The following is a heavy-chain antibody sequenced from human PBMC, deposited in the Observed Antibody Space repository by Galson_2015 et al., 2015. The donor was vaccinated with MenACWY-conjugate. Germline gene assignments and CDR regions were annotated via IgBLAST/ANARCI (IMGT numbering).Heavy chain of an antibody. V-gene: IGHV3-7*03. D-gene: IGHD3-22*01. CDR2: IKQDGSEI. CDR1: GFTFDTYW. CDR3: ARKLYYDDKLKGWVDP. Sequence: SLRLSCAASGFTFDTYWMSWVRQAPGKGLEWVASIKQDGSEIYYVDSVKGRFTISRDNAMNSLYLQMNSLGAEDTAVYYCARKLYYDDKLKGWVDPWGQGTLVTVSS. J-gene: IGHJ5*02.